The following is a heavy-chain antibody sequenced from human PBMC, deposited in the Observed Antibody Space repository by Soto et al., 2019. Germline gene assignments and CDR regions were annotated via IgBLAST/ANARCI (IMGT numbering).Heavy chain of an antibody. D-gene: IGHD1-20*01. Sequence: QVQLVQSGAEVKKPGSSVKVSCKASGGTFSSYAISWVRQAPGQGLEWMGGIIPIFGRANYAQKYQGRVMITADESTSTAYMELSSLRSEDTAVYYCARLSPNWNDPDWFDPWGQGTLVTVSS. CDR2: IIPIFGRA. V-gene: IGHV1-69*01. CDR3: ARLSPNWNDPDWFDP. CDR1: GGTFSSYA. J-gene: IGHJ5*02.